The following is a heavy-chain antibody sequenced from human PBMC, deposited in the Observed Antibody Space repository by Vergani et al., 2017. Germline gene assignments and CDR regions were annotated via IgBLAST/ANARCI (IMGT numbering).Heavy chain of an antibody. CDR3: AKRFKGWAIYY. Sequence: QVQLVESGGGVVQRGGSLRLSCATSGFTLSNYDMQWIRQGPGKGLEFVAFIQFDGSNQYYADSVKGRFTLSRDFSKNTLYLQMNSLRTDDTATYYCAKRFKGWAIYY. CDR2: IQFDGSNQ. CDR1: GFTLSNYD. D-gene: IGHD3-16*01. J-gene: IGHJ6*01. V-gene: IGHV3-30*02.